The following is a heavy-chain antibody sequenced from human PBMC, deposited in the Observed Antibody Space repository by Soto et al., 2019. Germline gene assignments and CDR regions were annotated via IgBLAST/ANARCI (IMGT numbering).Heavy chain of an antibody. CDR1: GFTFSSYA. D-gene: IGHD3-3*01. CDR3: AKADRVLRFLEWLLYLDY. J-gene: IGHJ4*02. CDR2: ISGSGGNT. V-gene: IGHV3-23*01. Sequence: EVKLLESGGGLVQPGGSLRLSCAASGFTFSSYAMSWVRQAPGKGLEWVATISGSGGNTYYADSVKGRFTISRDNSKNTLYLQMNSLRAEDTAVYYCAKADRVLRFLEWLLYLDYWGQGTLVTVSS.